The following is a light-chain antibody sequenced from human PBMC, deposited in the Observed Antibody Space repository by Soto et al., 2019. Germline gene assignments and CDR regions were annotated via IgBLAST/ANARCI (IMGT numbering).Light chain of an antibody. CDR2: RNN. J-gene: IGLJ3*02. Sequence: QYVLTQPPSACGTPGQRVTISCSRSSSNIGSNYVYWYQHLPGTAPKLLIYRNNQRPSGVPDRFSGSKSVTSASLAISGLRSEDEGDYYCAAWDDSRSAPGVFGGGTKLTVL. CDR1: SSNIGSNY. V-gene: IGLV1-47*01. CDR3: AAWDDSRSAPGV.